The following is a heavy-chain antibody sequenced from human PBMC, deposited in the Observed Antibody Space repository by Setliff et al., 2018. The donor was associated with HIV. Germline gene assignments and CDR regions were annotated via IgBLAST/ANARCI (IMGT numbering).Heavy chain of an antibody. J-gene: IGHJ4*02. D-gene: IGHD6-13*01. CDR1: GYTFINYD. V-gene: IGHV1-8*02. Sequence: ASVKVSCKASGYTFINYDINWLRQASGQGLEWMGWVTPSSGNTGYAQKFQGRVTMTRDTSISTAYLELNNLRSEDTAMYYCARRMWQQDSKFMYYFDYWGQGTLVTVSS. CDR3: ARRMWQQDSKFMYYFDY. CDR2: VTPSSGNT.